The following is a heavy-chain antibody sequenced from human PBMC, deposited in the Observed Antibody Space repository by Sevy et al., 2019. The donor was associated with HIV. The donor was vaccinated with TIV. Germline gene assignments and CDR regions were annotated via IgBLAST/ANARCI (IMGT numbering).Heavy chain of an antibody. CDR1: GFTFSSYA. D-gene: IGHD3-10*01. J-gene: IGHJ3*02. Sequence: GGSLRLSCAASGFTFSSYAMSWVRQAPGKGLEWVSAISGSGGSTYYTDSVKGRFTISRDNSKNTLYLQMNSLRAEDTAVYYCAKSPGRSTMALAFDIWGQGTMVTVSS. CDR2: ISGSGGST. CDR3: AKSPGRSTMALAFDI. V-gene: IGHV3-23*01.